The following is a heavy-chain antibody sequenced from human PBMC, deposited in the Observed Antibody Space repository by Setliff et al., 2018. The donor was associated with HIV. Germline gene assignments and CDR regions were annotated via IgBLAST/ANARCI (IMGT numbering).Heavy chain of an antibody. CDR2: MFRGGGR. D-gene: IGHD3-10*01. CDR3: VGVPSYYGTGTLWV. Sequence: PSETLSLTCSVSWESKINHDWGWIRQSPGRGLEWIGSMFRGGGRQFQPSLASRVSISGATSKSQFSLKMTSVTPADTAVYFCVGVPSYYGTGTLWVWGKGITVTVSS. V-gene: IGHV4-59*11. CDR1: WESKINHD. J-gene: IGHJ6*04.